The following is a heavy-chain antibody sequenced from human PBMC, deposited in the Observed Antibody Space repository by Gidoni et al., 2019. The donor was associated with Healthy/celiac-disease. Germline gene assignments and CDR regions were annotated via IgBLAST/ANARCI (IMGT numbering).Heavy chain of an antibody. Sequence: VQLQQWGAGLLKPSETLSLPCAVYGGSFSGYYWSWLRQPPGKGLGWIGEINHSGSTNYNPALKSRVTISVDTSKNQFSLKLSSVTAADTAVYYCAREDITIFGVVNYWGQGTLVTVSS. J-gene: IGHJ4*02. V-gene: IGHV4-34*01. CDR3: AREDITIFGVVNY. CDR1: GGSFSGYY. D-gene: IGHD3-3*01. CDR2: INHSGST.